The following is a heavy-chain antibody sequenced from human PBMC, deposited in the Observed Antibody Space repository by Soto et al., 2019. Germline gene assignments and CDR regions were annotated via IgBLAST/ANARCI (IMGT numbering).Heavy chain of an antibody. J-gene: IGHJ4*02. CDR3: ARDRPPGDY. D-gene: IGHD6-6*01. V-gene: IGHV4-59*01. CDR1: GGSMSGYY. CDR2: IYHSGSA. Sequence: PSETLSLTCTVSGGSMSGYYWSWIRQPPGKGLEYVGYIYHSGSANHNPALENRMSMSVDTSRNQFSLNLSFVTAADTAVYYCARDRPPGDYWGQGTLVTVSS.